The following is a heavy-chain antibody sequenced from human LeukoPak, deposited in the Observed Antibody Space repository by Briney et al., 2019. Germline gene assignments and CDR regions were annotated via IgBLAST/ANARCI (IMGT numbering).Heavy chain of an antibody. V-gene: IGHV1-18*01. CDR3: ARGNSGWYAGDWFDP. D-gene: IGHD6-19*01. CDR1: GYTFTSYG. Sequence: GASVKASCKASGYTFTSYGISWVRQAPGQGLEWMGWISAYNGNTNYAQKLQGRVTMTTDTSTSTAYMELRSLRSDDTAVYYCARGNSGWYAGDWFDPWGQGTLVTVSS. J-gene: IGHJ5*02. CDR2: ISAYNGNT.